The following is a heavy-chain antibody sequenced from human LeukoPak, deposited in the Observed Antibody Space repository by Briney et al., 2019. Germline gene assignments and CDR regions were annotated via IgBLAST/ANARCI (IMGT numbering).Heavy chain of an antibody. J-gene: IGHJ4*02. CDR2: ISSSSSYI. Sequence: GGSLRLSCAASGFTFNSYSMNWVRQAPGKGLEWVSSISSSSSYIYYADSVKGRFTISRDNAKNSLFLQMNSLRAEDTAVYYCARDLSGTRSYWGQGTLVTVSS. CDR3: ARDLSGTRSY. CDR1: GFTFNSYS. V-gene: IGHV3-21*01. D-gene: IGHD3-10*01.